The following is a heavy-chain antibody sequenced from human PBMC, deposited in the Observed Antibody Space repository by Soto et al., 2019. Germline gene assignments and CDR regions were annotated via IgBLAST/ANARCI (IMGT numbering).Heavy chain of an antibody. CDR1: GYSFTSYW. J-gene: IGHJ5*02. Sequence: GESLKISCKGSGYSFTSYWIGWVRQMPGKGLEWMGIIYPGDSDTRYSPSFQGQVTISADKSISTAYLQWGSLKASDTAMYYCARLPPNVDIVATTKYGVNWFDPWGQGTLVTVSS. CDR2: IYPGDSDT. V-gene: IGHV5-51*01. CDR3: ARLPPNVDIVATTKYGVNWFDP. D-gene: IGHD5-12*01.